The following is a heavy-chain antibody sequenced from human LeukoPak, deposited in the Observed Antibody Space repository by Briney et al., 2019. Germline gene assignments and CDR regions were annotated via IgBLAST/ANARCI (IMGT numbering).Heavy chain of an antibody. J-gene: IGHJ4*02. D-gene: IGHD3-22*01. Sequence: KASEILSLTCAVSGGSISSSSYYWGWIRQPPGKGLEWIGSIYYSGSTYYNPSLKSRVTISVDTSKNQFSLKLSSVTAADTAVYYCARVPYYYDSSGYYYGEYWGQGTLVTVSS. CDR1: GGSISSSSYY. CDR3: ARVPYYYDSSGYYYGEY. CDR2: IYYSGST. V-gene: IGHV4-39*07.